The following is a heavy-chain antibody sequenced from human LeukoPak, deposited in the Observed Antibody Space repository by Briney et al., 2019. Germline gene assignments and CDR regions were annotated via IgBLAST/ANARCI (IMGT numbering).Heavy chain of an antibody. Sequence: SETLSLTCAVSSGSISSNNWWSWVRQPPGKGLEWIGEIYHSGSTNYNPSLKSRVTMSVDKSKNQFSLKLISVTAADTAVYYCARGNLRGAFDIWGQGTMVTVSS. V-gene: IGHV4-4*02. D-gene: IGHD3-3*01. CDR1: SGSISSNNW. J-gene: IGHJ3*02. CDR3: ARGNLRGAFDI. CDR2: IYHSGST.